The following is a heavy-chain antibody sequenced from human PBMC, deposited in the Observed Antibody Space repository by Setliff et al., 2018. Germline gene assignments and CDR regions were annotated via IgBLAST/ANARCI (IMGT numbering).Heavy chain of an antibody. D-gene: IGHD3-10*01. Sequence: PSETLSLTCTVSGGSISSYYWSWIRQPAGKGLEWIGRIFTSESTNYNPSLKSRVTISVDTSKNQFSLKLSSVTAADTAVYYCARGQALSRITMVRGVIITLRGYYFDYWGQGTLVTVSS. V-gene: IGHV4-4*07. J-gene: IGHJ4*02. CDR1: GGSISSYY. CDR3: ARGQALSRITMVRGVIITLRGYYFDY. CDR2: IFTSEST.